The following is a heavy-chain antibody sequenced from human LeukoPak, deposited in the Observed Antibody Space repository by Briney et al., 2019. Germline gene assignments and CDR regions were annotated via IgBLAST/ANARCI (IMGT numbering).Heavy chain of an antibody. CDR3: ARGGSSWYAAHY. Sequence: ASVKVSCKASGYTLTGYYMHWVRQAPGQGLEWMGRINPNSGGTNYAQKFQGRVTMTRDTSISTAYMELSRLRSDDMAVYYCARGGSSWYAAHYWGQGTLVTVSS. D-gene: IGHD6-13*01. CDR1: GYTLTGYY. CDR2: INPNSGGT. J-gene: IGHJ4*02. V-gene: IGHV1-2*06.